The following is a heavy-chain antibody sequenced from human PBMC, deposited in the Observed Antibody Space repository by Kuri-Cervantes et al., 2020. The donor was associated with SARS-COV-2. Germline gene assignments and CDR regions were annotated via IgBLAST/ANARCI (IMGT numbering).Heavy chain of an antibody. CDR1: GYTFTSYG. J-gene: IGHJ6*02. Sequence: ASVKVSCKASGYTFTSYGISWVRQAPGQGLEWMGIINPSGGSTSYAQKFQGRVTMTRDTSTSTVYMELSSLRSEDTAVYYCATALAAAGYYYYYGMDVWGQGTTVTVSS. CDR3: ATALAAAGYYYYYGMDV. V-gene: IGHV1-46*01. D-gene: IGHD6-13*01. CDR2: INPSGGST.